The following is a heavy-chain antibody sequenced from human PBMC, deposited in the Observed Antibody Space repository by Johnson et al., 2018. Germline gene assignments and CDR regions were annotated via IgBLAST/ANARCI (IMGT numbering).Heavy chain of an antibody. J-gene: IGHJ3*02. D-gene: IGHD3-22*01. CDR1: GFTFSSYA. CDR3: VRDYYGSSGYGALDI. CDR2: ISYDGSNK. V-gene: IGHV3-30-3*01. Sequence: QVQLVQSGGGVVQPGRSLRLSCAASGFTFSSYAMHWVRQAPGKGLEWVAVISYDGSNKYHADSVKGRFTISRDNSKNTLYLEMNSLRAEDTAVYYCVRDYYGSSGYGALDIWGQVTMVTVSS.